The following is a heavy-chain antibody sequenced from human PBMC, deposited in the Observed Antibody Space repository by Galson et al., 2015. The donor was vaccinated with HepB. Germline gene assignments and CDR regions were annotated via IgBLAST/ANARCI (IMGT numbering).Heavy chain of an antibody. J-gene: IGHJ4*02. D-gene: IGHD3-10*01. CDR3: ARGYYGSGRLDY. CDR2: IYHSGIT. V-gene: IGHV4-4*02. CDR1: GDSISSSHW. Sequence: LSLTCAVSGDSISSSHWWNWVRQPPGKGLECIGEIYHSGITNYNPYLKSRVTMFVDKPKNQFSLKLSSVTAADTAVYYCARGYYGSGRLDYWGQGTLVTVSS.